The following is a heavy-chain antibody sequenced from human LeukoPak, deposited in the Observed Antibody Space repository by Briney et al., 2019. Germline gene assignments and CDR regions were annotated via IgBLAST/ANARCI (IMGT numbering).Heavy chain of an antibody. CDR3: ARVALVRGVPRGMDV. Sequence: PSGTLSLTCAVSGGSVSTTNWWNWVRQPPGEGLEWIGEIYHSGSTNYNPSLKSRVTISVDKSKNQLSLRLSSVTAADTAVYYCARVALVRGVPRGMDVWGQGTTVTVSS. CDR1: GGSVSTTNW. CDR2: IYHSGST. J-gene: IGHJ6*02. V-gene: IGHV4-4*02. D-gene: IGHD3-10*01.